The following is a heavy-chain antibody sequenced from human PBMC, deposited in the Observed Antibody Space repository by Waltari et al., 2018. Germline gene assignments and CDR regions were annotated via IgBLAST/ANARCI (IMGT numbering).Heavy chain of an antibody. D-gene: IGHD2-15*01. CDR2: ISGSSLST. CDR3: ASLPATVVFIAY. Sequence: QVQLQESGPGLVKPSETPSLTCAVSGYSISSGYYWGWIRQPPGKGLEYIGYISGSSLSTYYNPSLKSRVTISKDTSKNLFSLKLSSVTAADTAVYYCASLPATVVFIAYWGQGVLVTVSS. J-gene: IGHJ4*02. CDR1: GYSISSGYY. V-gene: IGHV4-38-2*01.